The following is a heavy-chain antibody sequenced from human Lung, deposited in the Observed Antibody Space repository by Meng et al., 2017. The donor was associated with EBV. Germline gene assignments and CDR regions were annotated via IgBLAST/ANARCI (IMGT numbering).Heavy chain of an antibody. CDR1: GFKFSDSD. CDR3: WGDLNYGSY. V-gene: IGHV3-73*02. CDR2: ARTKANKYAT. D-gene: IGHD3-10*01. J-gene: IGHJ4*01. Sequence: EVHLVESGGGLVQPGGSLKLSCGASGFKFSDSDIHWVRQASGKGLEWVGRARTKANKYATDYAASVKGRFTISRDDSRNTVSLQMNSLKTEDTTVYYCWGDLNYGSYWGRGTLVTVSS.